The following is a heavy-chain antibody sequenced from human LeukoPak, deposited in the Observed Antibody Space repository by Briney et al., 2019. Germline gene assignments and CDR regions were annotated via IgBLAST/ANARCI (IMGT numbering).Heavy chain of an antibody. D-gene: IGHD5-18*01. CDR1: GFTFSSYA. Sequence: TGGSLRLSCAASGFTFSSYAMHWVRQAPGKGLEWVAVISYDGSNKYYADSVKGRFTISRDNSKNTLYLQMNSLRAEDTAVYYCARGGDDTAMVIDYWGQGTLVTVSS. CDR3: ARGGDDTAMVIDY. V-gene: IGHV3-30*04. CDR2: ISYDGSNK. J-gene: IGHJ4*02.